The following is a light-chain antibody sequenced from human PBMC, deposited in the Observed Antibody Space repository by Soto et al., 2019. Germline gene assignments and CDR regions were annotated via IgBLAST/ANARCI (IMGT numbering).Light chain of an antibody. V-gene: IGLV2-14*01. J-gene: IGLJ3*02. Sequence: QSALTQPASVSGSPGQSITISCTGTSSDVGGYNYVSWYQQHPGKAPKLMIYDVSNRPSGVSNRFSGSKSGNTASLTISGLQAEDEVDYYCSSYTSSSTPLFGGGTKLTVL. CDR1: SSDVGGYNY. CDR3: SSYTSSSTPL. CDR2: DVS.